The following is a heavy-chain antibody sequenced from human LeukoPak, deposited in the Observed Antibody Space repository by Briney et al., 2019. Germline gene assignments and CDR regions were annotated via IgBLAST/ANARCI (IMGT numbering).Heavy chain of an antibody. J-gene: IGHJ6*02. Sequence: GGSLRLSCAASGFTFSSYSMNWVRQAPGKGLEWVSSMSSSSTYIYYADSVKGRFTISRDNAKNSLYLQMNSLRAEDTAVYYCARESSESFGMDVWGQGTTVTVCS. CDR3: ARESSESFGMDV. CDR2: MSSSSTYI. V-gene: IGHV3-21*01. CDR1: GFTFSSYS. D-gene: IGHD3-10*01.